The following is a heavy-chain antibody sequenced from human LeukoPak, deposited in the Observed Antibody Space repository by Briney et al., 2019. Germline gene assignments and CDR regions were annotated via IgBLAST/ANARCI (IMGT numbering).Heavy chain of an antibody. V-gene: IGHV4-34*01. D-gene: IGHD6-6*01. CDR2: INHSGST. CDR1: GGSFSGYY. Sequence: PSETLSLTCAVYGGSFSGYYWSWICQPPGKGLEWIGEINHSGSTNYNPSLKSRGTISVDTSKNQFSLKLSSVTAADTAVYYCARASFIAARPYDPWGQGTLVTVSS. J-gene: IGHJ5*02. CDR3: ARASFIAARPYDP.